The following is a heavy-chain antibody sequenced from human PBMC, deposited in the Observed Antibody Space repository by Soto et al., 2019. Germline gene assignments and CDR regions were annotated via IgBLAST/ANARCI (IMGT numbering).Heavy chain of an antibody. D-gene: IGHD3-22*01. Sequence: PGGSLSLSCAASGFTFSSYWMHWVRQAPGKGLVWVSRINSDGSSTSYADSVKGRFTISRDNAKNTLYLQMNSLRAEDTAVYYCARDYYDSSGYYPYYFDYWGQGTLVTVSS. V-gene: IGHV3-74*01. CDR2: INSDGSST. CDR1: GFTFSSYW. J-gene: IGHJ4*02. CDR3: ARDYYDSSGYYPYYFDY.